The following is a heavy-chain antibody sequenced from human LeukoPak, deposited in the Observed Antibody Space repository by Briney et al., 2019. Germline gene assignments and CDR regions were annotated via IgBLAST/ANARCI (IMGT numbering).Heavy chain of an antibody. CDR1: GFTVSSNY. CDR2: IYSGGTT. V-gene: IGHV3-53*01. D-gene: IGHD6-13*01. CDR3: ARGGYSSSWYHFDY. Sequence: PGGSLRLSYAASGFTVSSNYMSWVRQAPGKGLEWVSVIYSGGTTNYADSVKGRFTISRDNSKNTLFLQMNSLRAEDTAVYYCARGGYSSSWYHFDYWGQGTLVTVSS. J-gene: IGHJ4*02.